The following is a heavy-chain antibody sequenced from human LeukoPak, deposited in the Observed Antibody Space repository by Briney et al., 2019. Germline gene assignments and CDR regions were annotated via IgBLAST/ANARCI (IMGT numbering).Heavy chain of an antibody. D-gene: IGHD2-15*01. CDR3: ARGMETGYCSGGSCYLYTNWFDP. Sequence: SETLSLTCAVYGGSFSGCYWSWIRQPPGKGLEWIGEINHSGSTNYNPSLKSRVTISVDTSKNQFSLKLSSVTAADTAVYYCARGMETGYCSGGSCYLYTNWFDPWGQGTLVTVSS. CDR1: GGSFSGCY. CDR2: INHSGST. J-gene: IGHJ5*02. V-gene: IGHV4-34*01.